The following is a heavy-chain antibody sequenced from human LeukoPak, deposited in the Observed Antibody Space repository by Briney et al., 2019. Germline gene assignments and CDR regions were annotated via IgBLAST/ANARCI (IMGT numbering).Heavy chain of an antibody. D-gene: IGHD2-2*02. Sequence: ASVKVSCKASGYTFTSYDINWVRQATGQGLEWMGWMNPNSGNTGYAQKFQGRVTMTRNTSISTAYMELSSLRSEDTAVYYCAVVGCSSTSCYRTMYYYGIDVWGQGTTVTVSS. CDR1: GYTFTSYD. J-gene: IGHJ6*02. V-gene: IGHV1-8*01. CDR3: AVVGCSSTSCYRTMYYYGIDV. CDR2: MNPNSGNT.